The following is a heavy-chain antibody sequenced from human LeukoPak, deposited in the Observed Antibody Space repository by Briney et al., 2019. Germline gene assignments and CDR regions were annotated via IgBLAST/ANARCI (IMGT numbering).Heavy chain of an antibody. CDR3: ARDLFPDY. CDR2: IYYSGST. CDR1: GGSISSYY. J-gene: IGHJ4*02. Sequence: PSETLSLTCTVSGGSISSYYWSWIRQPPGKGLEWIGYIYYSGSTTYNPSLKSRVTISIDRSKNQFSLKLNSVTAADTAVYYCARDLFPDYWGQGILVTVSS. D-gene: IGHD2-21*01. V-gene: IGHV4-59*01.